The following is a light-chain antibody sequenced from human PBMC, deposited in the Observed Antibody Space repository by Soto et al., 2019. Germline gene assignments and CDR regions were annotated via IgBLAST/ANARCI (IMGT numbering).Light chain of an antibody. J-gene: IGLJ1*01. V-gene: IGLV2-14*01. CDR2: EVS. CDR1: SSDIGAYNY. CDR3: SSYTGSSTPYV. Sequence: QSALTQSASVSGSRGQSITISCTGTSSDIGAYNYVSWYQQHPGKASKLMIYEVSNRPSGVSNRFSGSKSGNTASLTISGLQDEDEADYYCSSYTGSSTPYVFGTGTKVTVL.